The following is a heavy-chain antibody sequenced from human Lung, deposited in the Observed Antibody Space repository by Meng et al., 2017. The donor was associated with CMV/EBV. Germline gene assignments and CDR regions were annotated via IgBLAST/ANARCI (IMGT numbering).Heavy chain of an antibody. D-gene: IGHD7-27*01. Sequence: ESLKISCAASGFTFSSYAMNWVRQAPGKGLEWVSSISSSSTFKHYADSMKGRFTISRDNTKNSLYLQMSGLRAEDTALYYCARDLLGTRDYFDSWGQGTLVTVSS. CDR1: GFTFSSYA. CDR3: ARDLLGTRDYFDS. J-gene: IGHJ4*02. CDR2: ISSSSTFK. V-gene: IGHV3-21*01.